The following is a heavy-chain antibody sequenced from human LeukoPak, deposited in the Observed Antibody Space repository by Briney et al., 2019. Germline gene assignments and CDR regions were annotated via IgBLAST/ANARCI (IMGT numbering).Heavy chain of an antibody. CDR1: GFTFSSYA. D-gene: IGHD3-10*01. J-gene: IGHJ4*02. CDR2: ISGSGGDT. V-gene: IGHV3-23*01. CDR3: AKAPRVFAYGSGTHFDY. Sequence: PGGSLRLSCAASGFTFSSYAMSWVRQAPRKGLEWVSAISGSGGDTYYADSVKGRFTISRVNSKNTLYLQMKSLRPDDTAVYYCAKAPRVFAYGSGTHFDYWGQGTLVTVSS.